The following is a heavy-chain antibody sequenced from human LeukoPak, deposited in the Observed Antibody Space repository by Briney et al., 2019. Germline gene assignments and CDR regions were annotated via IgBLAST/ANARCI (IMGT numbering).Heavy chain of an antibody. CDR1: GFTFSTYA. V-gene: IGHV3-23*01. Sequence: GGSLRLSCAASGFTFSTYAMSWVRQAPGKGPEWVSGITDTGSRTYYADSMKGRFTVSRDNSRSTLYLQMRSLRAEDTAVYYCANSPYVGDQGGPSAWGQGALVIVSS. J-gene: IGHJ5*02. CDR2: ITDTGSRT. CDR3: ANSPYVGDQGGPSA. D-gene: IGHD3-10*01.